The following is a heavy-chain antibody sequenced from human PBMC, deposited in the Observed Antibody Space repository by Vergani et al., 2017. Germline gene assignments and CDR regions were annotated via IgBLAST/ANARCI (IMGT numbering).Heavy chain of an antibody. CDR1: GYSFTSYW. Sequence: EVPLVQSGAEVKKPGESLKISCKGSGYSFTSYWIGWVRQMPGKGLEWMGIIYPGDSDTRYSPSFQGQVTISADKSISTAYLQWSSLKASDTAMYYCARHSPYCSSTSCHADYWGQGTLVTVSS. CDR2: IYPGDSDT. V-gene: IGHV5-51*01. D-gene: IGHD2-2*01. CDR3: ARHSPYCSSTSCHADY. J-gene: IGHJ4*02.